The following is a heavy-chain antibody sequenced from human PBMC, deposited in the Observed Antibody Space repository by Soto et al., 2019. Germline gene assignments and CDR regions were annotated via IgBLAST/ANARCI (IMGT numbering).Heavy chain of an antibody. CDR1: GGTFSSYA. V-gene: IGHV1-69*13. J-gene: IGHJ3*02. Sequence: SVKVSCKASGGTFSSYAISWVRQAPGQGLEWMGGIIPIFGTANYAQKFQGRVTITADESTSTAYMELSSLRSEDTAVYYCVYGSGSYYNSLQAFDIWGQGTMVTVS. D-gene: IGHD3-10*01. CDR2: IIPIFGTA. CDR3: VYGSGSYYNSLQAFDI.